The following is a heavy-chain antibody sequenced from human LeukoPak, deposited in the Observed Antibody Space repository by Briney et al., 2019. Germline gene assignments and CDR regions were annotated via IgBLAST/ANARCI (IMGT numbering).Heavy chain of an antibody. CDR2: MNYGGST. D-gene: IGHD2-2*01. CDR3: ARRVPGRSGNWFDP. V-gene: IGHV4-39*01. CDR1: GGSISNNGNF. Sequence: SETLCLTCTVFGGSISNNGNFWVWLRQPPGKGLEWIGSMNYGGSTHDNPSLKSRVTISVDTSKNQVSLKLSSVTAADTAVYYCARRVPGRSGNWFDPWGQGTLVTVSS. J-gene: IGHJ5*02.